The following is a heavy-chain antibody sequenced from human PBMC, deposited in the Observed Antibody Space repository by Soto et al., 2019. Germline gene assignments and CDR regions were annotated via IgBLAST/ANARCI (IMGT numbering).Heavy chain of an antibody. CDR3: ARVPEGYRSSSHFGY. V-gene: IGHV1-18*01. CDR2: ISAYNGNT. Sequence: ASVKVSCKASGYTFTSYGIRWVRQAPGQGLEWMGWISAYNGNTNYAQKLQGRVTMTTDTSTSTAYMELRSLRSDDTAVYYCARVPEGYRSSSHFGYWGQGTLVTV. CDR1: GYTFTSYG. J-gene: IGHJ4*02. D-gene: IGHD6-6*01.